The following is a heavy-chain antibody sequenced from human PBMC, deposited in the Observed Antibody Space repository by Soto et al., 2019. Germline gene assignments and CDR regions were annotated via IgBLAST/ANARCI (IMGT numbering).Heavy chain of an antibody. CDR3: AKVSTDIVVVVAATRFDS. J-gene: IGHJ4*02. CDR2: INDGGDRT. CDR1: GFSFSAYA. Sequence: EVQLLESGGGLVQPGGSLRLSCAASGFSFSAYAMIWVRQAPGKGLKWVPSINDGGDRTYYADSVKGRFTISRDNSISTLYLQMNSLRAEDTALYYCAKVSTDIVVVVAATRFDSWGQGALVSVSS. D-gene: IGHD2-15*01. V-gene: IGHV3-23*01.